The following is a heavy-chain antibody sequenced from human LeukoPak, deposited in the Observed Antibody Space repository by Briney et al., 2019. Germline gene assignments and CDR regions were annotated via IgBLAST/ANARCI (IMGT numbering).Heavy chain of an antibody. CDR3: ARPSDHSSGWCDAFDI. J-gene: IGHJ3*02. D-gene: IGHD6-19*01. V-gene: IGHV1-69*06. Sequence: SVNFSCKASGGTFSSYAISWVRQAPGQGLEWMGGIIPIFGTANYAQKFQGRVTITADKSTSTAYMELSSLRSEDTAVYYCARPSDHSSGWCDAFDIWGQGTMVTVSS. CDR1: GGTFSSYA. CDR2: IIPIFGTA.